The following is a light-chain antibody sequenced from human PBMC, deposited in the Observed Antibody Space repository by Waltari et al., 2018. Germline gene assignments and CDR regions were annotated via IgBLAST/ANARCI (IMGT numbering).Light chain of an antibody. V-gene: IGLV2-23*02. J-gene: IGLJ1*01. Sequence: QSALTQPASVSGSPGQSITISCTGTSSDVGNFHLVSWYQQHPGKVPKLIISEVSTRPSGVSNHFSGSKSGNTASLTISGLRAEDEADYYCCSYAGSRTYVFGTGTKVTVL. CDR1: SSDVGNFHL. CDR3: CSYAGSRTYV. CDR2: EVS.